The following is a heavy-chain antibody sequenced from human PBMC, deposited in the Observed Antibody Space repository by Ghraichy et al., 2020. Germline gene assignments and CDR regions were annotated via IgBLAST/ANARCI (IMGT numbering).Heavy chain of an antibody. V-gene: IGHV4-34*01. J-gene: IGHJ6*03. CDR2: MNYRRLT. CDR1: GGSFNGFF. Sequence: SETLSLTCAVSGGSFNGFFWSWIRQSPGRGLEWIGDMNYRRLTNYNPSLKSRVAISIDTSRNQFSLRLSSVIAADTAIYYCARGPLYCSGAFCQPHRETRHIEVWGTGTTVTVSS. D-gene: IGHD2-15*01. CDR3: ARGPLYCSGAFCQPHRETRHIEV.